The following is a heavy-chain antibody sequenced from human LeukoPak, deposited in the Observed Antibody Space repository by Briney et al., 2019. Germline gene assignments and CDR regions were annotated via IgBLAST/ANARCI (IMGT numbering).Heavy chain of an antibody. CDR3: ARGISSSWYEGPFDY. Sequence: GGSLRLSCAASGFTFSNYVMTWVRQASGKGLEWVSSISGSDGRTDYADSVKGRFTISRDNSKNTLYLQMNSLGAEDTAVYYCARGISSSWYEGPFDYWGQGTLVTVSS. J-gene: IGHJ4*02. D-gene: IGHD6-13*01. CDR1: GFTFSNYV. V-gene: IGHV3-23*01. CDR2: ISGSDGRT.